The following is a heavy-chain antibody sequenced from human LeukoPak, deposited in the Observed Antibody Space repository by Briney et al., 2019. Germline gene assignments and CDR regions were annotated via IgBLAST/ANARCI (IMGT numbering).Heavy chain of an antibody. D-gene: IGHD6-13*01. Sequence: GGSLRLSCAASGFSFSTYWMSWVRQTPEKGLEFVANIDQGGSVRNYMDSLKGRCTISRDNAKKSLYLEISSLRADDTAVYYCARDPESSSFDLWGRGALVTVSS. CDR1: GFSFSTYW. CDR2: IDQGGSVR. J-gene: IGHJ4*02. V-gene: IGHV3-7*01. CDR3: ARDPESSSFDL.